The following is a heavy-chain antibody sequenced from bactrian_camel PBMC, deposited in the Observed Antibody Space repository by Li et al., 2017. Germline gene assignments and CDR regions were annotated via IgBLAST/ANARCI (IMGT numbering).Heavy chain of an antibody. J-gene: IGHJ4*01. Sequence: HVQLVESGGGSVQAGGSLRLSCAAGGYTYSIACMGWFRRAPGKEREGVAAIGSDGSTAYADSVKGRFTLSKDNAKNTLYLQMNSLKPEDTAIYYCAATKGLPDLLRGGYLSARSFNYWGRGTQVTVS. CDR1: GYTYSIAC. CDR2: IGSDGST. CDR3: AATKGLPDLLRGGYLSARSFNY. D-gene: IGHD5*01. V-gene: IGHV3S53*01.